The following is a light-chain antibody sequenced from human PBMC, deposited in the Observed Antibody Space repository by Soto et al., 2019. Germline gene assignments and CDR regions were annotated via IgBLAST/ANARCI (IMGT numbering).Light chain of an antibody. J-gene: IGKJ1*01. CDR3: MQGSYWPRT. CDR1: QSLLYTDGNTY. Sequence: VMTQSPLSLPVTLGQPASISGRSSQSLLYTDGNTYLSWFQQRPGQSPRRLIYEVSNRDSGVPDRFSGSGSGTDFTLKTSRVEAEDVGVYYCMQGSYWPRTFGQGTKVEIK. V-gene: IGKV2-30*01. CDR2: EVS.